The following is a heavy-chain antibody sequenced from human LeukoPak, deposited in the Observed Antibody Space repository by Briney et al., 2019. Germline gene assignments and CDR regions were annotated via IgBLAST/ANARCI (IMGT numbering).Heavy chain of an antibody. D-gene: IGHD4-23*01. J-gene: IGHJ6*02. CDR1: GGTFSSYA. V-gene: IGHV1-69*04. CDR2: IIPILGIA. Sequence: ASVKVSCKASGGTFSSYAISWVRQAPGQGLEWMGRIIPILGIANYAQKFQGRVTITADKSTSTAYMELSSLRSEDTAVYYCARESVLHQDYGGNSRGMDVWGQGTTVTVSS. CDR3: ARESVLHQDYGGNSRGMDV.